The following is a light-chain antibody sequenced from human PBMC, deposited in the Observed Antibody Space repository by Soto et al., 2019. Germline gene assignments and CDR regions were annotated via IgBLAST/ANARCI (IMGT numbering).Light chain of an antibody. CDR3: SSYTSSSSYV. V-gene: IGLV2-14*01. J-gene: IGLJ1*01. CDR2: EVS. Sequence: QSALTQPAAVSGSPGQSITISCTGTSSDVGGYKYVSWYQQHPGKAPKHMIYEVSNRPSGVSNRFSGSKSGNTASLTISGLQAEDEADYYCSSYTSSSSYVFGTGPKVTVL. CDR1: SSDVGGYKY.